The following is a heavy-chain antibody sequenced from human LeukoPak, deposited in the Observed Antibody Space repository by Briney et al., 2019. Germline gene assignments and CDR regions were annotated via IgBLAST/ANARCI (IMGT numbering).Heavy chain of an antibody. CDR1: GGTFSSYA. V-gene: IGHV1-69*04. D-gene: IGHD4-17*01. CDR3: ASPAFGDGDYYFDY. J-gene: IGHJ4*02. Sequence: ASVKVSCKASGGTFSSYAISWVRQAPGQGLEWMGGIIPILGIANYAQKFQGRVTITADKSTSTAYMELSSLRSEDTAVYYCASPAFGDGDYYFDYWGQGTLVTVSS. CDR2: IIPILGIA.